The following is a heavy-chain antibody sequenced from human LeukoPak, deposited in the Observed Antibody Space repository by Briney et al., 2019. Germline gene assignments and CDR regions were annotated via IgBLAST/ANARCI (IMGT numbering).Heavy chain of an antibody. D-gene: IGHD3-16*02. CDR2: INHSGST. V-gene: IGHV4-34*01. Sequence: SETLSLTCAVYGGSFSGYYWSWIRQPPGKGLEWTGEINHSGSTNYNPSLKSRVTISVDTSKNQFSLKLSSVTAADTAVYYCARGQGSYPSYYYYYYGMDVWGQGTTVTVSS. J-gene: IGHJ6*02. CDR1: GGSFSGYY. CDR3: ARGQGSYPSYYYYYYGMDV.